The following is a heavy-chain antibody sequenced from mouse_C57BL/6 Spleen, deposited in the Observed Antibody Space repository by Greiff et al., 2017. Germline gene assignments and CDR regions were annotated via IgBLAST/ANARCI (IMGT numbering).Heavy chain of an antibody. Sequence: QVQLKQSGAELVRPGASVTLSCKASGYTFTDYEMHWVEQTPVHGLEWIGAIVPETGVTAYKQKFKGTAILTADNSSSTAYMELRRLTAEDSAVYYCTSDTVVAKVDYWGQGTTLTVSS. CDR1: GYTFTDYE. CDR2: IVPETGVT. V-gene: IGHV1-15*01. D-gene: IGHD1-1*01. J-gene: IGHJ2*01. CDR3: TSDTVVAKVDY.